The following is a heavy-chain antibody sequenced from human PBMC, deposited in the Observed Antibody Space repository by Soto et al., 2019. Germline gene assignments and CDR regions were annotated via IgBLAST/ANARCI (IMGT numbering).Heavy chain of an antibody. V-gene: IGHV4-30-4*01. J-gene: IGHJ4*02. CDR1: GGSISSGDYY. D-gene: IGHD5-18*01. CDR2: IYYSGST. CDR3: ARAWRYSYGYFDY. Sequence: SETLSLTCTVSGGSISSGDYYWSWIRQPPGKGLEWIGYIYYSGSTYYNPSLKSRVTISVDTSKNQFSLKLSSVTAADTAVYYCARAWRYSYGYFDYWGQGTLVTVSS.